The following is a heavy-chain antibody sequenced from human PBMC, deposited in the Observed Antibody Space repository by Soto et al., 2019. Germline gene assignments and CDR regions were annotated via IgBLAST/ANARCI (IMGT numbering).Heavy chain of an antibody. CDR3: AAYNTSRHAAFEI. Sequence: PVGSLRLSCEASVFTFRTYWMSCVRHSPGKGLEWLANINQDANKIYYVDSVKGRFTIFGDSAKNSLFLIMDNLRAEDTGVYYCAAYNTSRHAAFEIWGQGTMVTLSS. V-gene: IGHV3-7*01. D-gene: IGHD1-20*01. J-gene: IGHJ3*02. CDR2: INQDANKI. CDR1: VFTFRTYW.